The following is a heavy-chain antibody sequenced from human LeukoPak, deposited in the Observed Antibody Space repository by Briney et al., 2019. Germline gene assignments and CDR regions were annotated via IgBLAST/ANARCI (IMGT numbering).Heavy chain of an antibody. D-gene: IGHD5-24*01. CDR1: GFTVSDSA. Sequence: GWSLRLSCAASGFTVSDSAIHWVRQASGKGLEWVGRIRSKTNGYETEYVASVQGRFTISRDDSKSTAYPQMSSLKIEDTAVYYCVEMAYDYWGQGTLVTVSS. V-gene: IGHV3-73*01. CDR2: IRSKTNGYET. CDR3: VEMAYDY. J-gene: IGHJ4*02.